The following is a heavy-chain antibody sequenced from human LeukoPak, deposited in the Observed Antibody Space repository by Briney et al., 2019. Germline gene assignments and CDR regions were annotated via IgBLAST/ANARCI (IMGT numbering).Heavy chain of an antibody. J-gene: IGHJ6*04. CDR3: AIAAAGKGSMDV. CDR1: GFTFSSYA. CDR2: ISYDGSNK. Sequence: GRSLRLSCAASGFTFSSYAMHWVRQAPGKGLEWVAVISYDGSNKYYADSVKGRFTISRDNSKNTLYLQMNSLRAEDTAVYYCAIAAAGKGSMDVWGKGTTVTVSS. V-gene: IGHV3-30*04. D-gene: IGHD6-13*01.